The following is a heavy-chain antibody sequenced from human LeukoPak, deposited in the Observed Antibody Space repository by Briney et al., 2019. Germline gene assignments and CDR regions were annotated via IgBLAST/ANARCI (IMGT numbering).Heavy chain of an antibody. J-gene: IGHJ4*02. CDR2: IWYDGSNK. CDR3: ARVHFSSSPYFDY. D-gene: IGHD6-6*01. Sequence: GGSLRLSCVASGFTFREYGFHWVRQAPGKGLEWVAVIWYDGSNKYYADSVKGRFTISRDNSKNTLYLQMNSLRAEDTAVYYCARVHFSSSPYFDYWGQGTLVTVSS. CDR1: GFTFREYG. V-gene: IGHV3-33*01.